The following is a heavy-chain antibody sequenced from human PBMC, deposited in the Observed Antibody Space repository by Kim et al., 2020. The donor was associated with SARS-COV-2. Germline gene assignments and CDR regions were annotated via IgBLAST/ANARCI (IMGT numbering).Heavy chain of an antibody. V-gene: IGHV3-33*01. CDR3: AREGYGSGSYYVFGLPYFYGMDV. CDR1: GFTFSSYG. CDR2: IWYDGSNK. D-gene: IGHD3-10*01. J-gene: IGHJ6*02. Sequence: GGSLRLSCAASGFTFSSYGMHWVRQAPGKGLEWVAVIWYDGSNKYYADSVKGRFTISRDNSKNTLYLQMNSLRAEDTAVYYFAREGYGSGSYYVFGLPYFYGMDVWGQGTTVTVSS.